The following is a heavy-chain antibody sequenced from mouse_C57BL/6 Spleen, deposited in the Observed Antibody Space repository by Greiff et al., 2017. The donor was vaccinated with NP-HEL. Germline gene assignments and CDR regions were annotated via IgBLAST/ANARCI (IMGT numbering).Heavy chain of an antibody. CDR3: ARDYGYDGGFAY. CDR2: IYPGDGDT. CDR1: GYAFSSYW. J-gene: IGHJ2*01. V-gene: IGHV1-80*01. D-gene: IGHD2-2*01. Sequence: QVQLKESGAELVKPGASVKISCKASGYAFSSYWMNWVKQRPGKGLEWIGQIYPGDGDTNYNGKFKGKATLTADKSSSTAYMQLSSLTSEDSAVYFCARDYGYDGGFAYWGQGTTLTVSS.